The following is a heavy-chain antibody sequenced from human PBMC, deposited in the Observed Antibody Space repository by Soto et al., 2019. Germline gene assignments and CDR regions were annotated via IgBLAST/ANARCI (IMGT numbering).Heavy chain of an antibody. J-gene: IGHJ6*03. V-gene: IGHV4-34*01. CDR2: INHSGST. D-gene: IGHD3-3*01. CDR1: GGSFSGYY. Sequence: SETLSLTCAVYGGSFSGYYLSWIRQPPGKGLEWIGEINHSGSTNYNPSLKSRVTISVDTSKNQFSLKLSSVTAADTAVYYCARVITIFGVVRYYMDVWGKGTTVTVSS. CDR3: ARVITIFGVVRYYMDV.